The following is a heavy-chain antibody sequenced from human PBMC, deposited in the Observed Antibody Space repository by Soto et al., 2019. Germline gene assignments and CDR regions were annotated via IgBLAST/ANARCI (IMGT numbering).Heavy chain of an antibody. V-gene: IGHV3-53*02. D-gene: IGHD6-6*01. CDR3: ARDTRIAARPPYSGGYYYGMDV. CDR2: IYSGGST. CDR1: GFTVSSNY. Sequence: EVQLVETGGGLIQPGGSLRLSCAASGFTVSSNYMSWVRQAPGKGLEWVSVIYSGGSTYYADSVKGRFTISRDNSKNTLYLQMNSLRAEDTAVYYCARDTRIAARPPYSGGYYYGMDVWGQGTTVTVSS. J-gene: IGHJ6*02.